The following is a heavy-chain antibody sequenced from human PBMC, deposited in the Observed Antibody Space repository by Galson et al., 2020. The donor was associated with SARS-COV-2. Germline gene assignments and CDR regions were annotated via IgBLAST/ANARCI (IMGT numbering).Heavy chain of an antibody. CDR2: ISAYNGNT. CDR1: GYTFTSYG. D-gene: IGHD1-26*01. CDR3: ARYEWEPKGGRYFDY. Sequence: ASVKVSCKASGYTFTSYGISWVRQAPGQGLEWMGWISAYNGNTNYAQKLQGRVTMTTDTSTSTAYMELRSLRSDDTAVYYCARYEWEPKGGRYFDYWGQGTLVTVSS. V-gene: IGHV1-18*01. J-gene: IGHJ4*02.